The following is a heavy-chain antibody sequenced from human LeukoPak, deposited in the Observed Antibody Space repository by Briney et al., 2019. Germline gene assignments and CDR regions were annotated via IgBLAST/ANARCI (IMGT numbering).Heavy chain of an antibody. V-gene: IGHV4-39*07. J-gene: IGHJ4*02. CDR3: ARGVLPMITFGGPSPFFDY. CDR1: GGSISSSSYY. Sequence: PSETLSLTCTVSGGSISSSSYYWGWIRQPPGKGLEWIGSIYYSGSTYYNPSLKSRVTISVDTSKNQFSLKLSSVTAADTAVYYCARGVLPMITFGGPSPFFDYWGQGTLVTVSS. CDR2: IYYSGST. D-gene: IGHD3-16*01.